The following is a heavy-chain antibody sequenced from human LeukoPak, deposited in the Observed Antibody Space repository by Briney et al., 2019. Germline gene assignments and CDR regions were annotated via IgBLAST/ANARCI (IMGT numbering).Heavy chain of an antibody. CDR2: ISGSGDRT. V-gene: IGHV3-23*01. D-gene: IGHD5-18*01. J-gene: IGHJ4*02. CDR3: AKDRGALVDTGTLNY. CDR1: GIIFGSYA. Sequence: GGSLRLSCAASGIIFGSYAMSWVRQAPGKGLEWVSGISGSGDRTSYADSVKGRFTISRDNSKNALYLQMSGLRVEDTAVYYCAKDRGALVDTGTLNYWGRGNLVTVSS.